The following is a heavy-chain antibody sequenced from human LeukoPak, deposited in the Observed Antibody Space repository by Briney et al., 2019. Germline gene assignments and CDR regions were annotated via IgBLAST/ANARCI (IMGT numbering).Heavy chain of an antibody. CDR1: GFSLSTSGVG. Sequence: SGPTLVKPTQTLTLTCTFSGFSLSTSGVGVGRIREPPGKALEWLALIYWDDDKRYSPSLKSRLTITKDTSKNQVVLTMTNMDPVDTATYYCAHRLVDYGDFDNWFDPWGQGTLVTVSS. J-gene: IGHJ5*02. CDR3: AHRLVDYGDFDNWFDP. V-gene: IGHV2-5*02. D-gene: IGHD4-17*01. CDR2: IYWDDDK.